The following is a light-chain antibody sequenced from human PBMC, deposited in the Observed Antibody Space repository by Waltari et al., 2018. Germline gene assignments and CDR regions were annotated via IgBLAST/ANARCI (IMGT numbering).Light chain of an antibody. Sequence: QTVVTQEPSLTVSPGGQVTPTCTPTTWPVTRSYYQNWFPQKPGQAPTSLIYDTNRRHFWTPARFSRSLLGGKAALTLSRALPEDEADYYCALYYGNARWVFGGGTKLTVL. CDR1: TWPVTRSYY. J-gene: IGLJ3*02. V-gene: IGLV7-43*01. CDR3: ALYYGNARWV. CDR2: DTN.